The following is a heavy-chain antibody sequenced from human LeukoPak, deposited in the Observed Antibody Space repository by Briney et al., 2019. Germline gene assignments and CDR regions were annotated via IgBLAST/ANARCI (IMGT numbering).Heavy chain of an antibody. CDR2: ISYSGST. CDR3: ARGTYSGSYRFDY. Sequence: PSETLSLTCTVSGGSVSSGGYFWSWIRQPPGKGLEWIAYISYSGSTNYNPSLKSRVTISVDTSKNQFSLKLTSVTAADTAVYYCARGTYSGSYRFDYWGQGTLVTVSS. J-gene: IGHJ4*02. CDR1: GGSVSSGGYF. V-gene: IGHV4-61*08. D-gene: IGHD1-26*01.